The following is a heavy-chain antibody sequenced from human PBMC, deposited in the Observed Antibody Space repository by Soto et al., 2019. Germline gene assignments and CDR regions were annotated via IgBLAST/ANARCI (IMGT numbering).Heavy chain of an antibody. D-gene: IGHD3-22*01. J-gene: IGHJ6*02. Sequence: QVQLVQSGAEVKKPESSVRVSCKASGGTFNSSAISWVRQAPGQGLEWMGGTIPMFGTTNYAEKFQGRVTITADESTNTAYMELSSLRSEDTAVYYCTRCGIRYHSIGYYLGIDGMDVWGQGTTVIVSS. CDR3: TRCGIRYHSIGYYLGIDGMDV. CDR1: GGTFNSSA. V-gene: IGHV1-69*12. CDR2: TIPMFGTT.